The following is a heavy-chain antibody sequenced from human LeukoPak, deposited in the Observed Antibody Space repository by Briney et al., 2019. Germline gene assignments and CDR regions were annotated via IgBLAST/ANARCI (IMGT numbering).Heavy chain of an antibody. Sequence: GGSLSLSCAASGFTLSSYAMSWVRQAPGKGLEWVSTISGTDGSTYYADSVKGRFTISRDNSKNTLYLQMDSLRAEDTAVYYCLVYCSGGTCSLGYYWGQGTLVTVSS. CDR3: LVYCSGGTCSLGYY. CDR1: GFTLSSYA. D-gene: IGHD2-15*01. J-gene: IGHJ4*02. V-gene: IGHV3-23*01. CDR2: ISGTDGST.